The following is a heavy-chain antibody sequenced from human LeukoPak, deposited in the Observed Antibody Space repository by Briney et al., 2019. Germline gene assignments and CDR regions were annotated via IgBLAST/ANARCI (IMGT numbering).Heavy chain of an antibody. J-gene: IGHJ4*02. V-gene: IGHV3-33*01. CDR2: IWYDGSNK. Sequence: GRSLRLSCAASGFTFSSYGMHWVRQAPVKGLEWVAVIWYDGSNKYYADSVKGRFTISRDNSKNTLYPQMNSLRAEDTAVYYCARVLRYFDWLFPLDYWGQGTLVTVSS. D-gene: IGHD3-9*01. CDR1: GFTFSSYG. CDR3: ARVLRYFDWLFPLDY.